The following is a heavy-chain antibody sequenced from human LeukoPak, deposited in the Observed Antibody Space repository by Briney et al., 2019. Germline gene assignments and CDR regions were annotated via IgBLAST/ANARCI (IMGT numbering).Heavy chain of an antibody. D-gene: IGHD2-21*01. J-gene: IGHJ4*02. CDR2: ISYDGSNK. Sequence: GGSLRLSCAASGLTFSSYAMHWVRQAPGKGLEWVAVISYDGSNKYYADSVKGRFTISRDNSKNTLYLQMNSLRAEDTAVYYCARDRFVVSFDYWGQGALVTVSS. V-gene: IGHV3-30-3*01. CDR1: GLTFSSYA. CDR3: ARDRFVVSFDY.